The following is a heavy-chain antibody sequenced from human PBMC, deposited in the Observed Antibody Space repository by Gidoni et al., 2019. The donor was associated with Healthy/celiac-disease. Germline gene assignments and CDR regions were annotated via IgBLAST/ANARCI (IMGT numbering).Heavy chain of an antibody. CDR2: IFSNDEK. CDR1: GFSLSNARMG. J-gene: IGHJ6*02. CDR3: ARIRYFTPGERYDYGMDV. D-gene: IGHD3-9*01. Sequence: QVTLKESGPVLVKPTETLTLTCTVSGFSLSNARMGVSWIRQPPGKALEWLAHIFSNDEKSYSTSLKSRLTISKDTSKSQVVLTMTNMDPVDTATYYCARIRYFTPGERYDYGMDVWGQGTTVTVSS. V-gene: IGHV2-26*01.